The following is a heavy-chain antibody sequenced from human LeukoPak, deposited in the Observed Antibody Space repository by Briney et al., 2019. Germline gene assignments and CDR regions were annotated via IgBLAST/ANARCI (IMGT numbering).Heavy chain of an antibody. D-gene: IGHD6-19*01. CDR3: ARQGIAVAGDFDY. J-gene: IGHJ4*02. CDR1: GGSISSSSYY. CDR2: IYYSGST. V-gene: IGHV4-39*01. Sequence: SETLSLTCTVSGGSISSSSYYWGWIRQPPGKGLEWIGSIYYSGSTYYHPSLKSRVTISVDTSKNQFSLKLSSVTAADTAVYYCARQGIAVAGDFDYWGQGTLVTVSS.